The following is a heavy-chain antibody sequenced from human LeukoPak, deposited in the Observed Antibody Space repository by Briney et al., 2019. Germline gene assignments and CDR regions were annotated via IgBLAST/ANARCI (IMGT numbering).Heavy chain of an antibody. V-gene: IGHV3-21*01. Sequence: NSGGSLRLSCAASGFTFSSYSMNWVRQAPGKGLEWVSSISSSSSYIYYADSVKGRFTISRDNAKNSLYLQMNSLRAEDTAVYYCARDGEGFLEWSIYYFDYWGQGTLVTVSS. CDR3: ARDGEGFLEWSIYYFDY. D-gene: IGHD3-3*01. J-gene: IGHJ4*02. CDR1: GFTFSSYS. CDR2: ISSSSSYI.